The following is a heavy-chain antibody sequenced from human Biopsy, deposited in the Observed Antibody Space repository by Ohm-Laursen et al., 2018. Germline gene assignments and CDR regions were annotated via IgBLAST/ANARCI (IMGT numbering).Heavy chain of an antibody. CDR1: GDSISNKDAA. V-gene: IGHV6-1*01. Sequence: QTLSLTCAISGDSISNKDAAWDWIRRSPSRGLEWLGRTYYRTQWFFEYAVFVRSRISIKPDTSKNQFSLELNSVTPEDTAVYFCARETPTGIPFNWFDPWGQGTLVTVSS. D-gene: IGHD1-1*01. CDR2: TYYRTQWFF. J-gene: IGHJ5*02. CDR3: ARETPTGIPFNWFDP.